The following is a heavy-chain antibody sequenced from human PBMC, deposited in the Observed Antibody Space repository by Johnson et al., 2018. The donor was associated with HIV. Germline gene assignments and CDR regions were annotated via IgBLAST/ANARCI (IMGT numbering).Heavy chain of an antibody. V-gene: IGHV3-23*04. Sequence: VQLVESGGGLVQPGGSLRLSCAASGFTFSSYAMSWVRQAPGKGLEWVSAISGSGGSTYYADSVKGRFTISRDHSKNTLYLQMNSRRAEDTAVYYCAKDRTGAYSGSYYVIGDAFDIWGQGTMVTVSS. CDR2: ISGSGGST. CDR3: AKDRTGAYSGSYYVIGDAFDI. J-gene: IGHJ3*02. D-gene: IGHD1-26*01. CDR1: GFTFSSYA.